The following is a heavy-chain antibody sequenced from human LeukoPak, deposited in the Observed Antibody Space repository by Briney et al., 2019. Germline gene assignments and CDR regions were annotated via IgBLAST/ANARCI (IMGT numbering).Heavy chain of an antibody. J-gene: IGHJ4*02. CDR2: ISWDGGKT. Sequence: GGSLRLSCAASGFTFDDYTMHWVRQAPGKGLEWVSLISWDGGKTSYADSVKGRFTISRDNSKNSLYLQMNSLRSEDTALYYCVLQRLSAAFDYWGQGTLVTVSS. CDR1: GFTFDDYT. CDR3: VLQRLSAAFDY. V-gene: IGHV3-43*01. D-gene: IGHD6-13*01.